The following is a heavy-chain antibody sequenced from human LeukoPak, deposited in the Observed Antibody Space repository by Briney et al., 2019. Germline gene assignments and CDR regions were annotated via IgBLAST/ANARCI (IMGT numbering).Heavy chain of an antibody. Sequence: SETLSLTCTVCARSINSGSYYWSWIRQPAGKVLEWIGRIYTSGSTNYNPSLKSRVTISVDTSKNQFSLKLSSVTDAGRDGYLFVCYKQKTAYDIRMDVWGQGTTVTVSS. CDR2: IYTSGST. V-gene: IGHV4-61*02. D-gene: IGHD3-9*01. J-gene: IGHJ6*02. CDR1: ARSINSGSYY. CDR3: VCYKQKTAYDIRMDV.